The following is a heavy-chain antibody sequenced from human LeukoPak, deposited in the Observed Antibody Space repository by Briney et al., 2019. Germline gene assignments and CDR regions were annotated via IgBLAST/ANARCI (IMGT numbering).Heavy chain of an antibody. D-gene: IGHD1-26*01. CDR3: ARCLVGVTYYFDY. V-gene: IGHV3-23*01. Sequence: GGSLRLSCAASGFTVSSNYMSWVRQAPGKGLEWVSAISGSGTSTYYADSVKGRFTISRDNSKNTLYLQMNSLRAEDTAVYYCARCLVGVTYYFDYWGQGTLVTVSS. CDR1: GFTVSSNY. J-gene: IGHJ4*02. CDR2: ISGSGTST.